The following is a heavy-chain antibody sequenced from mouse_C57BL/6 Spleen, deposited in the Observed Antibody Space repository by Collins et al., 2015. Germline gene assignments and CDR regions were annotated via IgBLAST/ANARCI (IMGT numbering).Heavy chain of an antibody. CDR2: IYPGSGST. CDR1: GYTFTSYW. J-gene: IGHJ2*01. V-gene: IGHV1S22*01. D-gene: IGHD1-2*01. Sequence: LQQPGSELVRPGASVKLSCKASGYTFTSYWMHWVKQRPGQGLEWIGNIYPGSGSTNYDEKFKGKATLTVDTSSSTAYMQLSSLTSEDSAVYYCTKLTTATYWGQGTTLTVSS. CDR3: TKLTTATY.